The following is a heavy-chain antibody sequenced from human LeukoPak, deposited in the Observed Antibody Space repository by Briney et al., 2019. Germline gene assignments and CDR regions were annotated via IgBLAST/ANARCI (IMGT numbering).Heavy chain of an antibody. V-gene: IGHV3-23*01. CDR2: ISGSTTDT. Sequence: PGGSLRLSCAASGFTFSFYAMGWVRQAPGKGLEWVSAISGSTTDTYYADSVQGRFTISRDNSKNTLFLQMNSLRADDTAVYYCAKRDYHSSGLFDYWGQGTLVTVSS. J-gene: IGHJ4*02. D-gene: IGHD3-22*01. CDR3: AKRDYHSSGLFDY. CDR1: GFTFSFYA.